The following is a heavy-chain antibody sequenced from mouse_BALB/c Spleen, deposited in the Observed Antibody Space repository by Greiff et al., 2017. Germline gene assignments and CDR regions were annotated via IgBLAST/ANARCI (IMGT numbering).Heavy chain of an antibody. CDR2: IWAGGST. CDR3: AREGGNYVAWFAY. V-gene: IGHV2-9*02. Sequence: VQRVESGPGLVAPSQSLSITCTVSGFSLTSYGVHWVRQPPGKGLEWLGVIWAGGSTNYNSALMSRLSISKDNSKSQVFLKMNSLQTDDTAMYYCAREGGNYVAWFAYWGQGTLVTVSA. CDR1: GFSLTSYG. J-gene: IGHJ3*01. D-gene: IGHD2-1*01.